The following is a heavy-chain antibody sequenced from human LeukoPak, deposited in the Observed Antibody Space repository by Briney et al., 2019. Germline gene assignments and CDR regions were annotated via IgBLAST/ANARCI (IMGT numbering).Heavy chain of an antibody. V-gene: IGHV7-4-1*02. CDR2: INTNTGNP. CDR3: AREHIVVVTADDAFDI. CDR1: GYTFTGYY. Sequence: ASVKVSCKASGYTFTGYYMHWVRQAPGQGLEWMGWINTNTGNPTYAQGFTGRFVFSLDTSVSTAYLQISSLKAEDTAVYYCAREHIVVVTADDAFDIWGQGTMVTVSS. D-gene: IGHD2-21*02. J-gene: IGHJ3*02.